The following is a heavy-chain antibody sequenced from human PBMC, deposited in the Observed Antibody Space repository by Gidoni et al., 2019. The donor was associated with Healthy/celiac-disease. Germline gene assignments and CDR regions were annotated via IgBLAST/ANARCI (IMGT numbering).Heavy chain of an antibody. CDR3: AREAEQWRYKNWFDP. D-gene: IGHD6-19*01. CDR1: GFTFSSYA. Sequence: EVQLVESGGGLVQPGGSLRLSCAASGFTFSSYAMHWVRQAPGKGLEYVSAISSNGGSTYYANSVKGRFTISRDNSKNTLYLQMGSLRAEDMAVYYCAREAEQWRYKNWFDPWGQGTLVTVSS. CDR2: ISSNGGST. V-gene: IGHV3-64*01. J-gene: IGHJ5*02.